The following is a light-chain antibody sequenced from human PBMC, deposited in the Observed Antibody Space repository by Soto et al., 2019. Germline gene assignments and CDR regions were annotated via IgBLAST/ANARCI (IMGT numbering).Light chain of an antibody. J-gene: IGKJ4*01. CDR1: QSLSSY. CDR3: QQRSDWPLT. CDR2: DAS. V-gene: IGKV3-11*01. Sequence: EIVLTQSPATLSLSPGERATLSCRASQSLSSYLAWYQQKRGQAPRLLIYDASKRATGIPARFSGSGSGTDFTLSISSLEPEDFAVYYCQQRSDWPLTCGGGTKVETK.